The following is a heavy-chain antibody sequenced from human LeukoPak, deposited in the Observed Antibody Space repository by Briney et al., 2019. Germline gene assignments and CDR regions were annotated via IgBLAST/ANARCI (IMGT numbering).Heavy chain of an antibody. J-gene: IGHJ4*02. D-gene: IGHD3-22*01. CDR1: GGTFNSYA. V-gene: IGHV1-69*05. Sequence: SVKVSCKASGGTFNSYAISWVRQAPGQRLEWMGRIIPIFGTANYAQKFQGRVTITTDESTSTAYMELSSLRSEDTAVYYCARDMVDSSGYYPFDYWGQGTLVTVSS. CDR2: IIPIFGTA. CDR3: ARDMVDSSGYYPFDY.